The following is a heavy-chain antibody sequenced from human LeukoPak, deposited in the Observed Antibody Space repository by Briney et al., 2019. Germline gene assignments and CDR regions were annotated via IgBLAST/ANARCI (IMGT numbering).Heavy chain of an antibody. V-gene: IGHV4-34*01. CDR3: ASFVVVPAAAPFQH. D-gene: IGHD2-2*01. CDR1: GGSFSGYY. CDR2: INHSGST. J-gene: IGHJ1*01. Sequence: PSETLSLTCAVYGGSFSGYYWSWIRQPPGKGLEWIGEINHSGSTNYNPSLKSRATISVDTSKNQFSLKLSSVTAADTAVYYCASFVVVPAAAPFQHWGQGTLVTVSS.